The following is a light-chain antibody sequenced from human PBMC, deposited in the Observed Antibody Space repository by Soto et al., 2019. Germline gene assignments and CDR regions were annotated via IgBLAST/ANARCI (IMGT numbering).Light chain of an antibody. Sequence: ELVMTQSPATLSVSPGERATLSCRASQSVSSNLAWYQQKPGQAPRLLIYGASTRAAGIPARFSGSGSGTDFTLTISRLEPEDFAVYYCQQYGSSGTFGQGTKVDI. J-gene: IGKJ1*01. CDR2: GAS. CDR3: QQYGSSGT. CDR1: QSVSSN. V-gene: IGKV3-15*01.